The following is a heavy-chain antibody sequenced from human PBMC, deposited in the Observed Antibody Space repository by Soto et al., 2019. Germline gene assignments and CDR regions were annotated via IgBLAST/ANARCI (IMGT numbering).Heavy chain of an antibody. J-gene: IGHJ6*02. V-gene: IGHV3-48*03. Sequence: LRLSCAASGFTFSSYEMNWVRQTPGKGLEWVSYISSSGSTIYYADSVKGRFTISRDNAKNSLYLQMNSLRAEDTAVYYCARCIADRLRYYYGMDVWGQGTTVTVSS. CDR1: GFTFSSYE. D-gene: IGHD6-6*01. CDR2: ISSSGSTI. CDR3: ARCIADRLRYYYGMDV.